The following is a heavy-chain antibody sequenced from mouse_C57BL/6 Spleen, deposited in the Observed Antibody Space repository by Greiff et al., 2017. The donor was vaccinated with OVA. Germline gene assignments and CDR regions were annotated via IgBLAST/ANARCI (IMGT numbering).Heavy chain of an antibody. Sequence: EVQLQQSGPELVKPGASVKISCKASGYTFTDYYMNWVKQSHGKSLEWIGDINPNNGGTSYNQKFKGKATLTVDKSSSTAYMELRSLTSEDSAVYYCARRGATKNWDGGMDDWGKGTSVTVSS. D-gene: IGHD4-1*01. CDR3: ARRGATKNWDGGMDD. J-gene: IGHJ4*01. CDR1: GYTFTDYY. CDR2: INPNNGGT. V-gene: IGHV1-26*01.